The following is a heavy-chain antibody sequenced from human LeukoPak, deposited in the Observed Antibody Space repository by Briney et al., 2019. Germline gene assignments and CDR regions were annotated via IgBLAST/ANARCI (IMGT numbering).Heavy chain of an antibody. CDR3: ARKGSGYSYGYPY. Sequence: GGSLRLSCAASGFTVSSNYMSWVRQAPGKGLEWVSYISSTSSTIYYADSVKGRFTISRDNAENSVYLQMSSLRAEDTAAYYCARKGSGYSYGYPYWGQGTLVTVSS. J-gene: IGHJ4*02. V-gene: IGHV3-48*01. D-gene: IGHD5-18*01. CDR1: GFTVSSNY. CDR2: ISSTSSTI.